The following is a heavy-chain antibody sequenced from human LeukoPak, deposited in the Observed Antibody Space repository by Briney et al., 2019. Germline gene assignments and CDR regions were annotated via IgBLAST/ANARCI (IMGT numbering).Heavy chain of an antibody. J-gene: IGHJ4*02. CDR1: GYTFTGYY. CDR2: INPNSGGT. Sequence: ASVKVSCKASGYTFTGYYMHWVRQAPGQGLEWMGWINPNSGGTNYAQKFQGRVTMTRDTSISTAYMELSRLRSDDTAVYYCARGYYYDSSGYYPRFDYWGQGTLVTVSS. CDR3: ARGYYYDSSGYYPRFDY. V-gene: IGHV1-2*02. D-gene: IGHD3-22*01.